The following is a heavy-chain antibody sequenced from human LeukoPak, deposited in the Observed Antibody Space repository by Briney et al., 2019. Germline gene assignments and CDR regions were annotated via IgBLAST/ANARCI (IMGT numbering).Heavy chain of an antibody. Sequence: GGSLRLSCAGTEVTFSTYEMNWVRQAPGKGLEWVSYISSRGGTIYYADSVKGRFTTSRDNAKNSLYLQMNSLRAEDTAVYYCARESSSSEFDYWGQGTLVTVSS. CDR1: EVTFSTYE. CDR3: ARESSSSEFDY. V-gene: IGHV3-48*03. D-gene: IGHD6-6*01. J-gene: IGHJ4*02. CDR2: ISSRGGTI.